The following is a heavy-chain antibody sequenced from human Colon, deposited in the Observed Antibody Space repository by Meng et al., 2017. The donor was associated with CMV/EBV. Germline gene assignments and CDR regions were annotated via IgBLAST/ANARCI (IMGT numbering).Heavy chain of an antibody. D-gene: IGHD2/OR15-2a*01. CDR2: IRFDGINE. CDR1: GFTFSRNG. V-gene: IGHV3-30*02. Sequence: GGSLRLSCAASGFTFSRNGMHWVRQAPGRGLEWVAFIRFDGINEYYAGSVRGRFTISRDNSNNTLYLQMNSVRLEDTAVYYCARAGLSLHNYLDYWGQGTLVTVSS. CDR3: ARAGLSLHNYLDY. J-gene: IGHJ4*02.